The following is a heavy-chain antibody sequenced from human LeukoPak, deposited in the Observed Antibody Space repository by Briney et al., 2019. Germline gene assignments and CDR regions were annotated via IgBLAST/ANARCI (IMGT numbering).Heavy chain of an antibody. D-gene: IGHD5-24*01. V-gene: IGHV4-59*01. CDR2: IYYTGSA. CDR1: GGSISGYY. J-gene: IGHJ6*02. Sequence: SETLSLTCTVSGGSISGYYWTWIRQPPEKGLEWIGYIYYTGSAIYNASLKSRVTISVDTSRNQFSLHLSSVTAADTAVYYCARDDSRDGSNYNYYGTDVWGQGTTVTVSS. CDR3: ARDDSRDGSNYNYYGTDV.